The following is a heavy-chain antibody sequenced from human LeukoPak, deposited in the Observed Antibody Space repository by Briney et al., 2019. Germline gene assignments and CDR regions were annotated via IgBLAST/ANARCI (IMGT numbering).Heavy chain of an antibody. CDR3: ARANYGAAGRIDY. CDR2: ISSSSSCI. J-gene: IGHJ4*02. V-gene: IGHV3-21*01. D-gene: IGHD6-13*01. Sequence: PGGSLRLSCAASGFTFSSYSMNWVRQAPGKGLEWVSSISSSSSCIYYADSVKGRFTISRDNAKNSLYLQMNSLRAEDTAVYYCARANYGAAGRIDYWGQGTLVTVSS. CDR1: GFTFSSYS.